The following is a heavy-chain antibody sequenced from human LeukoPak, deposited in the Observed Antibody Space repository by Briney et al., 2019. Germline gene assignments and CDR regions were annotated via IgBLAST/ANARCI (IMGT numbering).Heavy chain of an antibody. CDR2: INSDGSST. D-gene: IGHD3-10*01. CDR1: GFTFSSYW. J-gene: IGHJ4*02. CDR3: ARDGEYYYGSGSYYRHPFDY. Sequence: GGSLRLSCAASGFTFSSYWMHWVRQAPGKGLVWVSRINSDGSSTSYADSVKGRFTISRDNAKNTLYLQMNSLRAEDTAVYYCARDGEYYYGSGSYYRHPFDYWGQGTLVTVSS. V-gene: IGHV3-74*01.